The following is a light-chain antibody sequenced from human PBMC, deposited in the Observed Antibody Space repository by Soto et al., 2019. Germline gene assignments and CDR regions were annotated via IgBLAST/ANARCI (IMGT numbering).Light chain of an antibody. J-gene: IGLJ1*01. V-gene: IGLV2-14*01. CDR2: DVS. Sequence: QSALTQPASVSGSPGQSITISCTGTSSDVGGYKYVSWYQQHPGKAPKLMIYDVSNRPSGVSDRFSGSKSGNTASLTISGLQSEDEADYYCSSYTSSYSDVFGTGTKVTVL. CDR1: SSDVGGYKY. CDR3: SSYTSSYSDV.